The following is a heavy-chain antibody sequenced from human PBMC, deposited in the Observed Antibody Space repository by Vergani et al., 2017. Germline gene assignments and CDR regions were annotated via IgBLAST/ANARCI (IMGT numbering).Heavy chain of an antibody. V-gene: IGHV4-34*01. J-gene: IGHJ1*01. Sequence: QVQLQQWGAGLLKPSETLSLTCAVYGGSFSGYYWSWIRQPPGKGLEWIGEINHSGSTNYNPSLKSRVTISVDPSKNQFSLKLSSVTAADTAVYYCARGVAYYDFWSGYSRAEYFQHWGQGTLVTVSS. CDR2: INHSGST. D-gene: IGHD3-3*01. CDR3: ARGVAYYDFWSGYSRAEYFQH. CDR1: GGSFSGYY.